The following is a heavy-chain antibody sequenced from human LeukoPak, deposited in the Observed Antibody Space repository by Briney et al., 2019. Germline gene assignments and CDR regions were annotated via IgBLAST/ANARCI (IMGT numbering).Heavy chain of an antibody. V-gene: IGHV3-23*01. CDR3: AKRGVVIRVILVGFHKEAYYFDS. CDR1: GITLSNYG. Sequence: GWSLTLSCPVSGITLSNYGMSWVRPPAGKGLEWVEGISDSGGRKKYADSVKGRFTISRDNPKNTLYLEMNSLRDEDTAVYFCAKRGVVIRVILVGFHKEAYYFDSWGQGALVTVSS. D-gene: IGHD3-10*01. J-gene: IGHJ4*02. CDR2: ISDSGGRK.